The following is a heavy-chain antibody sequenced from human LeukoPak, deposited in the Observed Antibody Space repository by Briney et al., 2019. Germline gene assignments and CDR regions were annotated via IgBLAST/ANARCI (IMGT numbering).Heavy chain of an antibody. J-gene: IGHJ5*02. V-gene: IGHV4-34*01. CDR2: INHSGST. D-gene: IGHD1-1*01. Sequence: SETLSLTCAVYGGSFSGYYWSWIRQPPGKGLEWIGEINHSGSTNYNPSLKSRVTISVDTSKNQFSLKLGSVTAADTAVYYCARGGTTGTTRVYNWFDPWGQGTLVTVSS. CDR3: ARGGTTGTTRVYNWFDP. CDR1: GGSFSGYY.